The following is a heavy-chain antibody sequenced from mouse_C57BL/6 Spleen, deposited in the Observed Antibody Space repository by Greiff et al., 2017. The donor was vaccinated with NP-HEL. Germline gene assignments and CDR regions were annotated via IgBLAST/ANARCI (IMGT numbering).Heavy chain of an antibody. CDR3: ARGIYYYGSSLDY. V-gene: IGHV2-2*01. CDR2: IWSGGST. D-gene: IGHD1-1*01. CDR1: GFSLTSYG. Sequence: VQLQQSGPGLVQPSQCLSITCTVSGFSLTSYGVHWVRQSPGKGLEWLGVIWSGGSTDYNAAFISRLSISKDNSKSQVFFKMNSLQADDTAIYYCARGIYYYGSSLDYWGQGTTLTVSS. J-gene: IGHJ2*01.